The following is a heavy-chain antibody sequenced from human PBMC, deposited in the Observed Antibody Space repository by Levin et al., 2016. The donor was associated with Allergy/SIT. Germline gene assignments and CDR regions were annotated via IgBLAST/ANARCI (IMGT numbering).Heavy chain of an antibody. V-gene: IGHV4-34*01. J-gene: IGHJ5*02. CDR3: ARGRHSYGYIIWFDP. Sequence: RQAPGKGLEWIGEINHSGSTNYNPSLKSRVTISVDTSKNQFSLKLSSVTAADTAVYYCARGRHSYGYIIWFDPWGQGTLVTVSS. CDR2: INHSGST. D-gene: IGHD5-18*01.